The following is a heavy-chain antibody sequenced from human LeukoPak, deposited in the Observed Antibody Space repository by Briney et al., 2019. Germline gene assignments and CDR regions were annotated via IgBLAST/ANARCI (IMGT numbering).Heavy chain of an antibody. J-gene: IGHJ4*02. CDR2: ISGSSSYT. V-gene: IGHV3-11*03. D-gene: IGHD3-22*01. CDR1: GFTFSDYY. Sequence: PGGSLRLSCAASGFTFSDYYMSWIRQAPGKGLEWVSYISGSSSYTNYADSVKGRFTISGDNAKNSLYLQMNSLRAEDTAVYYCARRSGINYYDSSGYYSDYWGQGTLVTVSS. CDR3: ARRSGINYYDSSGYYSDY.